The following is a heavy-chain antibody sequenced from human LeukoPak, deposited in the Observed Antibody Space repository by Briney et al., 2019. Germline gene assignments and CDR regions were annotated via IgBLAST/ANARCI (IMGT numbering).Heavy chain of an antibody. V-gene: IGHV3-30*02. Sequence: GGSLRLSCAASGLTFSAYGMHWVRQAPVKGLEWVAFIRYDGSNKYYPDSVRGRFTVSRDNSKNTLYLQMNSLRPEDTAVYYCAKVLGEYSIRSKPLDTWGQGTLVTVSS. CDR3: AKVLGEYSIRSKPLDT. J-gene: IGHJ5*02. D-gene: IGHD6-13*01. CDR1: GLTFSAYG. CDR2: IRYDGSNK.